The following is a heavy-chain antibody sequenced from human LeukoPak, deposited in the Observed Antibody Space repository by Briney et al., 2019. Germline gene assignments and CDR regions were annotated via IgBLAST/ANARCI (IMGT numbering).Heavy chain of an antibody. Sequence: GGSLSLSCAASGLTFNDYAMRWVRQAPGKGLEWVSLIRGSTYYADSVKGRFTITRDNSQNTLYLQMNSLRAEDTALDYCAKYLGGSTDYWGQGTLVTVSS. CDR2: IRGST. CDR1: GLTFNDYA. CDR3: AKYLGGSTDY. J-gene: IGHJ4*02. D-gene: IGHD5-12*01. V-gene: IGHV3-23*01.